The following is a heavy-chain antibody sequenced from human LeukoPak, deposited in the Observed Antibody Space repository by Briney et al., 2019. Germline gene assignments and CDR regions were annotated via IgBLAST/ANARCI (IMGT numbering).Heavy chain of an antibody. J-gene: IGHJ6*02. CDR2: INHSGST. V-gene: IGHV4-34*01. CDR3: ARDRELRYCSSTSCYNYFGMDV. D-gene: IGHD2-2*02. Sequence: SETLSLTCAVYGGSFSGYYWSWIRQPPGKGLEWIGEINHSGSTNYNPSLKSRVTISVDTSKNQFSLKLSSVTAADTAVYYCARDRELRYCSSTSCYNYFGMDVWGQGTTVTVSS. CDR1: GGSFSGYY.